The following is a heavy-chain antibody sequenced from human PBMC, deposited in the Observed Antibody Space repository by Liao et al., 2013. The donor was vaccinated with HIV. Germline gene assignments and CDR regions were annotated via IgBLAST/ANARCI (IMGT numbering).Heavy chain of an antibody. CDR2: FYYSRGT. CDR3: ARGGLN. D-gene: IGHD3-16*01. J-gene: IGHJ3*01. V-gene: IGHV4-39*07. CDR1: GVSISRSSYY. Sequence: QLQLQESGPGLVKASETLSLNCTVSGVSISRSSYYWGWIRQPPGKGLEWIGSFYYSRGTNYNPSLKSRVTISVDTSNNQFSLRLTSVTAADTAVYYCARGGLNWGQGTMVTVSS.